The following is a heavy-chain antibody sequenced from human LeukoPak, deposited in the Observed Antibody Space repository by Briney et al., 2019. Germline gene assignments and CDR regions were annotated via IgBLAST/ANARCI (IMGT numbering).Heavy chain of an antibody. CDR2: IKEDGSAK. J-gene: IGHJ4*02. Sequence: GGSLRLSCAASGFTFSSYWVSWVRQAPGKGLEWVANIKEDGSAKYSVDSVKGRFTISRDNAKSSLYLQMNSLRAEDTAVYYCARDRTDSGSYSDHWGQGTLITVSS. V-gene: IGHV3-7*01. CDR3: ARDRTDSGSYSDH. D-gene: IGHD3-10*01. CDR1: GFTFSSYW.